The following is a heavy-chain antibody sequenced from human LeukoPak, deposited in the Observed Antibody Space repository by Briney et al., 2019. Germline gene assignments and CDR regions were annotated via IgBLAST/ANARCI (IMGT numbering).Heavy chain of an antibody. D-gene: IGHD1/OR15-1a*01. CDR2: IYYSGIT. Sequence: SETLSLTCTVSGDSIRRSNYFWNWIRQPPGKGLEWIESIYYSGITYYNPSLKSRATISLDTSNNQFSLKLTSVTAADTAVYYCAKQPYGRDWFDPWGQGTLVTVSS. CDR3: AKQPYGRDWFDP. CDR1: GDSIRRSNYF. J-gene: IGHJ5*02. V-gene: IGHV4-39*07.